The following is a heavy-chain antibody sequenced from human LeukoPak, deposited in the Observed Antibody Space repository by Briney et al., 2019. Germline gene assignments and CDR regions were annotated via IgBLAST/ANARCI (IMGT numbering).Heavy chain of an antibody. CDR2: IYYSGST. Sequence: SETLSLTCTVSGGSISSGDYYWSWIRQPPGKGLEWIGYIYYSGSTYYNPSLKSRVTISVDTSKNQFSLKLSSVTAEDTAVYYCARDRYYYDSSGYYFDYWGQGTLVTVSS. CDR3: ARDRYYYDSSGYYFDY. CDR1: GGSISSGDYY. J-gene: IGHJ4*02. D-gene: IGHD3-22*01. V-gene: IGHV4-30-4*08.